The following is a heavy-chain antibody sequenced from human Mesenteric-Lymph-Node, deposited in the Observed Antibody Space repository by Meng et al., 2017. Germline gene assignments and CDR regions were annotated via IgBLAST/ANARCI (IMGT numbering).Heavy chain of an antibody. D-gene: IGHD3-22*01. CDR2: IQTRGNT. Sequence: HVLLQESCPGLVKPSETPSLTCTVSSGSISSIFSTCIRKTAGKGLEWHGRIQTRGNTDYNPSLRSRVTMSIDKSKNQFSLKLSSVTAADTAVYYCATGGALHSTGYYPEYFHHWGQATLVTVSS. CDR3: ATGGALHSTGYYPEYFHH. V-gene: IGHV4-4*07. CDR1: SGSISSIF. J-gene: IGHJ1*01.